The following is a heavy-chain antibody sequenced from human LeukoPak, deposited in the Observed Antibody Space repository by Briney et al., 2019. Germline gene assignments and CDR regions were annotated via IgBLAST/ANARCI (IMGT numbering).Heavy chain of an antibody. CDR3: ASVYYYGSP. CDR1: GFSFSTYG. J-gene: IGHJ5*02. Sequence: PGGSLRLSCVGSGFSFSTYGMNWVRQAQGKGLEWISYISGSTTNIYYADSVKGRFTISRDNAKDSLYLQLNSLRDEDTAVYFCASVYYYGSPWGQGTLVTVSS. V-gene: IGHV3-48*02. CDR2: ISGSTTNI. D-gene: IGHD3-10*01.